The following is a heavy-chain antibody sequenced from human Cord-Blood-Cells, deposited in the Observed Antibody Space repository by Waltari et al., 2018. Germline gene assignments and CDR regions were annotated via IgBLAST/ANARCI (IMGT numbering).Heavy chain of an antibody. D-gene: IGHD5-12*01. CDR2: IIPIFGTA. CDR3: AVVGTRIVATIRGVVDY. CDR1: GGTFSSYA. J-gene: IGHJ4*02. Sequence: QVQLVQSGAEVKKPGSSVKVSCKASGGTFSSYAISWVRKAPGQGIEWKGGIIPIFGTANYAQKFQGRVTITADESTSTAYMELSSLRSEDTAVYYCAVVGTRIVATIRGVVDYWGQGTLVTVSS. V-gene: IGHV1-69*01.